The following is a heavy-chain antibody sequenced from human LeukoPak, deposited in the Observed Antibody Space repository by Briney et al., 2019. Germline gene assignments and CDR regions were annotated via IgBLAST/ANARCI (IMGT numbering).Heavy chain of an antibody. CDR2: IDEIGRT. D-gene: IGHD2-15*01. CDR3: ARPIHCSATRCTGAMDV. J-gene: IGHJ6*01. Sequence: PSETLSLTCAVYGESLSHYYWNWVRQFPGKGLDWIGEIDEIGRTNYNPSLKSRATISVDRSKNQFSLKLNSVTAADTAVYFCARPIHCSATRCTGAMDVWDKGPRSPPLQ. V-gene: IGHV4-34*01. CDR1: GESLSHYY.